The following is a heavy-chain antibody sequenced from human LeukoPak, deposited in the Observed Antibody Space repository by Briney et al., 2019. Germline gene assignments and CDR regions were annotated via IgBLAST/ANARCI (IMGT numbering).Heavy chain of an antibody. Sequence: PGGSLRLSCAASGITFSSFWMSWVRQAPGKGLEWVAIISYDGSNKYYADSVKGRFTISRDNSKNTLYLQMNSLRAEDTAVYYCAKSCLDTYYDTLTGSDYWGQGTLVTVSS. V-gene: IGHV3-30*18. CDR2: ISYDGSNK. CDR3: AKSCLDTYYDTLTGSDY. J-gene: IGHJ4*02. CDR1: GITFSSFW. D-gene: IGHD3-9*01.